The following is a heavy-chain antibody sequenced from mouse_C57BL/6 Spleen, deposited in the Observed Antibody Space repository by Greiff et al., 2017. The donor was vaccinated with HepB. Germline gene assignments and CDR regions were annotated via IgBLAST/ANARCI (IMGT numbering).Heavy chain of an antibody. Sequence: VKLQESGPGLVQPSQSLSITCTASGFSLTSYGVHWVRQSPGKGLEWLGVIWRGGSTDYNAAFMSRLSIIKDNSKSQIFFKMNSLQADDTAIYYCAKNGDWDQVYYFDYWGQGTTLTVSS. CDR3: AKNGDWDQVYYFDY. J-gene: IGHJ2*01. CDR1: GFSLTSYG. CDR2: IWRGGST. D-gene: IGHD4-1*01. V-gene: IGHV2-5*01.